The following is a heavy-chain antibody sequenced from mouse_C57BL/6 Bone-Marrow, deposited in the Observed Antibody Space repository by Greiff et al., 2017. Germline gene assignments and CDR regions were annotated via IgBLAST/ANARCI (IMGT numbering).Heavy chain of an antibody. D-gene: IGHD1-1*01. CDR1: GYTFTEYT. V-gene: IGHV1-62-2*01. J-gene: IGHJ3*01. Sequence: VQVVESGAELVKPGASVKLSCKASGYTFTEYTIHWVKQRSGQGLEWIGWFYPGSGSIKYNEKFKDKATLTADKSSSTVYMELSRLTSEDSAVYFCARHEEEVSSYPAWFAYWGQGTLVTVSA. CDR3: ARHEEEVSSYPAWFAY. CDR2: FYPGSGSI.